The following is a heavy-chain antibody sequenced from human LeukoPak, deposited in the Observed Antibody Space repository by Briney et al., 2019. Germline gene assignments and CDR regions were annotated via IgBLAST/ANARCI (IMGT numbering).Heavy chain of an antibody. CDR3: ARDGQGYYYYMDV. CDR1: GFTFSSYW. CDR2: INTDGSGT. J-gene: IGHJ6*03. V-gene: IGHV3-74*01. Sequence: GGSLRLSCAASGFTFSSYWMHWVRQAPGKGLVWVSRINTDGSGTSYADSVKGRFTISRDNAKNTLYLQMNSLRAEDTAVYYCARDGQGYYYYMDVWGKGTTVTVSS.